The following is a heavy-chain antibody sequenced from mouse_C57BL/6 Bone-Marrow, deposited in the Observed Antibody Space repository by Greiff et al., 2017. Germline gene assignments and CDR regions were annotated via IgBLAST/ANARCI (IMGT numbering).Heavy chain of an antibody. D-gene: IGHD1-1*01. J-gene: IGHJ2*01. Sequence: VKLMESGAELVRPGTSVKVSCKASGYAFTNYLIEWVKQRPGQGLEWIGVINPGSGGTNYNEKFKGKATLTADKSSSTAYMQLSSLTSEDSAVYFCARGGDYYGSSPHFDYWGQGTTLTVSS. CDR2: INPGSGGT. CDR1: GYAFTNYL. CDR3: ARGGDYYGSSPHFDY. V-gene: IGHV1-54*01.